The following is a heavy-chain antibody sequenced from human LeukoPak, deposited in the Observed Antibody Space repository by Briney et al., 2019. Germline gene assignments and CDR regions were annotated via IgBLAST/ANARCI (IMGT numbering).Heavy chain of an antibody. D-gene: IGHD3-10*01. CDR3: ARGVLPSYYGSGSNY. V-gene: IGHV3-21*01. J-gene: IGHJ4*02. CDR1: GFTFSSYS. CDR2: ISSSSSYI. Sequence: GGSLRLSCAASGFTFSSYSMNWVRQAPGKGLEWVSSISSSSSYIYYADSVKGRFTISRDNAKNSLYLQMNSLRAEDTAVYYCARGVLPSYYGSGSNYWGQGTLVTVSS.